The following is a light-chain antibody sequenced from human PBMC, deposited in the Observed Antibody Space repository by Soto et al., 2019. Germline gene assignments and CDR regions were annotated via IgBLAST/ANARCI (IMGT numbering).Light chain of an antibody. CDR1: QSVLYSSNNKNY. CDR2: WAS. J-gene: IGKJ4*01. V-gene: IGKV4-1*01. Sequence: DIVMTQSPDSLGVSLGERATFNCKFSQSVLYSSNNKNYLAWYQQKPGQPPKLLIYWASTRESGVPDRFSGSGSGTDFTLTISSLQAEDVAVYYCQQYYSTPLTFGGGTKVEIK. CDR3: QQYYSTPLT.